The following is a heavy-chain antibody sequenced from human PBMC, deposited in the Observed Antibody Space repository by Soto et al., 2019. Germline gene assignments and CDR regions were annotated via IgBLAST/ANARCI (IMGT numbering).Heavy chain of an antibody. CDR3: ARRGTTVTKGYYMDV. J-gene: IGHJ6*03. D-gene: IGHD4-17*01. V-gene: IGHV4-39*01. CDR2: IYYSGST. Sequence: QLQLQESGPGLVKPSETLSLTCTVSGGSISSSSYYWGWIRQPPGKGLEWIGSIYYSGSTYYNPSLKSRVTISVDTSKNQFSLKLSSVTAADTAVYYCARRGTTVTKGYYMDVWGKGTTVTVSS. CDR1: GGSISSSSYY.